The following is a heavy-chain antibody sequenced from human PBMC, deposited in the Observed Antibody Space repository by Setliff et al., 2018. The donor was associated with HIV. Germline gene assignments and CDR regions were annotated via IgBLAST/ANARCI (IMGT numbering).Heavy chain of an antibody. D-gene: IGHD3-22*01. CDR2: IDHSGST. J-gene: IGHJ6*03. CDR3: ARRRSPPSGFYSKYYMDV. Sequence: SETLSLTCAVYGGSFSGYHWSWIRQSPGKGLEWIGEIDHSGSTDDNPSLKSRVTISVDTSKNQVSLELSSVTAADTAVYYCARRRSPPSGFYSKYYMDVWGKGTTVTVSS. V-gene: IGHV4-34*01. CDR1: GGSFSGYH.